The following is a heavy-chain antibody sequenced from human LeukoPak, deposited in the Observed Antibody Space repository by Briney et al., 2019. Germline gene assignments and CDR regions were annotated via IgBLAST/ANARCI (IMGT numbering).Heavy chain of an antibody. V-gene: IGHV4-59*01. CDR2: IYFSENT. CDR1: GDSISSYY. CDR3: ARAGSGWSFDY. Sequence: SETLSLTCSVSGDSISSYYWSWIRQPPGKGLEWIGYIYFSENTNYNPSLKSRVSVSVDASKNHFSLNLRSVTAADTAVYYCARAGSGWSFDYWGQGTLVTVSS. J-gene: IGHJ4*02. D-gene: IGHD6-19*01.